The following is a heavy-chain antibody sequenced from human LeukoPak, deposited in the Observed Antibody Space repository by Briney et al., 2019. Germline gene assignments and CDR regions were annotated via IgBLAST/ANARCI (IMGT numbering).Heavy chain of an antibody. Sequence: SDTLSLTCSVSGISMTNYYWSWIRQSPGKGLEWIAYSHYSGETKYNPSLKSRITISVDTSTSEFSLKLTSVTAADTAVYYCARQPAATAAFDLWGQGTTVTVSA. V-gene: IGHV4-59*08. D-gene: IGHD5-18*01. CDR3: ARQPAATAAFDL. CDR2: SHYSGET. CDR1: GISMTNYY. J-gene: IGHJ3*01.